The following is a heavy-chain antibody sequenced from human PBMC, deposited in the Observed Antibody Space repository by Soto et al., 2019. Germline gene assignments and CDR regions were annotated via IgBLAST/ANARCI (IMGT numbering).Heavy chain of an antibody. Sequence: SETLSLTCPVSGGNISPYYWSWIRQPPGKGLEWIGYIHYSGSTNYNPSLKSRVTISMDTSRNQFSLKLNSVTAADTAVYYCATNPRSSAWYKWFDPWGQGTLVTVSS. CDR3: ATNPRSSAWYKWFDP. D-gene: IGHD6-19*01. J-gene: IGHJ5*02. CDR2: IHYSGST. V-gene: IGHV4-59*01. CDR1: GGNISPYY.